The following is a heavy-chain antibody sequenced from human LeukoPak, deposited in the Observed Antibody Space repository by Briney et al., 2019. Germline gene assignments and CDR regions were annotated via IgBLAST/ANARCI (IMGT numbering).Heavy chain of an antibody. CDR2: IIPIFGTA. J-gene: IGHJ3*02. Sequence: SVKVSCKASGGTFSSYAISWVRQAPGQGLEWMGGIIPIFGTANYAQKFQGRVTITTDESTSTAYMELSSLRSEDTAVYYCAREKGYYYDSSGYPRPDAFDIRGQGTMVTVSS. D-gene: IGHD3-22*01. CDR3: AREKGYYYDSSGYPRPDAFDI. V-gene: IGHV1-69*05. CDR1: GGTFSSYA.